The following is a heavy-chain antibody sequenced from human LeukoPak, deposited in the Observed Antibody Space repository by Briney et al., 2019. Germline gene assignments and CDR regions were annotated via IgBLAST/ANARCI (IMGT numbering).Heavy chain of an antibody. J-gene: IGHJ3*01. CDR2: INSDGSST. D-gene: IGHD2-2*01. Sequence: PGGSLRLSCAASGFTFSSYWMHWVRQAPGKGLVWVSRINSDGSSTSYADSVKGRFTISRDNAKNTLYLQMNSLKTEDTAVYYCARGGDFGVPAPLGIDAFDFWGQGTMVTVSS. V-gene: IGHV3-74*01. CDR1: GFTFSSYW. CDR3: ARGGDFGVPAPLGIDAFDF.